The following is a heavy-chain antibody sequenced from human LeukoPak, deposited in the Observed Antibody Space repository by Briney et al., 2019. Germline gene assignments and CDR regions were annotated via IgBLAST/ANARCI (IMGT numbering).Heavy chain of an antibody. J-gene: IGHJ1*01. D-gene: IGHD2-21*01. Sequence: ASVKVSCKASGGTFSSYAISWVRQAPGQGLEWMGRIIPILGIANCAQKFQGRVTMTWDTSTSTVYMELSSLRSEDTAVYYCARDESISILWWWGQGTLVTVSS. CDR1: GGTFSSYA. CDR3: ARDESISILWW. V-gene: IGHV1-69*04. CDR2: IIPILGIA.